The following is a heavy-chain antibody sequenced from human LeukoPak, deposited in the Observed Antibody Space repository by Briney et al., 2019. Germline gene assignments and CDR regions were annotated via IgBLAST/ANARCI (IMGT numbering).Heavy chain of an antibody. J-gene: IGHJ4*02. CDR2: IYPGDSDT. CDR3: ARSLYCSGGSCYYDY. CDR1: GYSFTSYW. V-gene: IGHV5-51*01. D-gene: IGHD2-15*01. Sequence: EESLKISCKGSGYSFTSYWIGWVRQMPGKGLEWMGIIYPGDSDTRYSPSFQGQVTISADKSISTAYLQWSSLKASDTAMYYCARSLYCSGGSCYYDYWGQGTLVTVSS.